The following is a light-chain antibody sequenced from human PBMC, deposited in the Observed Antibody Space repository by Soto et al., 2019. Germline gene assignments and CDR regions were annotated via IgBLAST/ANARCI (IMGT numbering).Light chain of an antibody. Sequence: DIQLTQSPPTLSASVGDRVTITCRASQSVGIWLAWYQHKPGKAPKVFVYGASSLETGVPSRFGGSGSATEFTLVINGLQADDSATYYCQQYFAYPLTFDQGTKVEVK. CDR3: QQYFAYPLT. CDR1: QSVGIW. CDR2: GAS. V-gene: IGKV1-5*01. J-gene: IGKJ1*01.